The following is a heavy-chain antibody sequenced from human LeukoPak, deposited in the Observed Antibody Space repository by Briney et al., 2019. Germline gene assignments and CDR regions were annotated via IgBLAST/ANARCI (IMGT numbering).Heavy chain of an antibody. V-gene: IGHV2-5*02. CDR2: IYWDDDK. CDR3: AHSSYYYDSSGYFY. Sequence: SGPTLVKPTQTLTLTCTFSGFSLSTSGVGVGWIRQPPGKALEWLALIYWDDDKRYSPALKSRLTITKDTSKNQVVLTMTNVDPVDTATYYCAHSSYYYDSSGYFYWGQGTLVTVSS. CDR1: GFSLSTSGVG. D-gene: IGHD3-22*01. J-gene: IGHJ4*02.